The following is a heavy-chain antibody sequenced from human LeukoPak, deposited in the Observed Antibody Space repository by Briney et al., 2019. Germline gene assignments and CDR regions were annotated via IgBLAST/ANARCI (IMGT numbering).Heavy chain of an antibody. D-gene: IGHD3-22*01. Sequence: GGSLRLSCAASGFTFDDCAMSWVRQAPGKGLEWVSAISGSGGSTYYADSVKGRFTISRDNSKNTLYLQMNCLRAEDTAVYYCAGGYYPEYYYYYMDVWGKGTTVTVSS. V-gene: IGHV3-23*01. CDR2: ISGSGGST. CDR3: AGGYYPEYYYYYMDV. J-gene: IGHJ6*03. CDR1: GFTFDDCA.